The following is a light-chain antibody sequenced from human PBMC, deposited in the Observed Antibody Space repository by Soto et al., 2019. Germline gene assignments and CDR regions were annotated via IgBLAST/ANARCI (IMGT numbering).Light chain of an antibody. V-gene: IGLV1-47*01. CDR2: RNS. J-gene: IGLJ3*02. Sequence: QAVVTQPPSASGTPGQRVTISCSGSSSNIGSNYVYWYQQLPGTAPKLLMYRNSQRPSGVPDRFSGSKSGTSASLAISGLRSEDEADYYCAAWDDSLSGWLFGGGTKLTVL. CDR1: SSNIGSNY. CDR3: AAWDDSLSGWL.